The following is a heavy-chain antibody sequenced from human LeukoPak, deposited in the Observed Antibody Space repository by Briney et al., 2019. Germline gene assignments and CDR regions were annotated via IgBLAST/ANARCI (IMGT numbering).Heavy chain of an antibody. D-gene: IGHD4-23*01. CDR3: ARGTYGGGTYYYYMGV. J-gene: IGHJ6*03. V-gene: IGHV3-30*04. Sequence: PGGSLRLSCAASGFTFSSYAMHWVRQAPGKGLEWVAVISYDGSNKYYADSVKGRFTISRDNSKNTLYLQMNSLRAEDTAVYYCARGTYGGGTYYYYMGVWGKGTTVTVSS. CDR2: ISYDGSNK. CDR1: GFTFSSYA.